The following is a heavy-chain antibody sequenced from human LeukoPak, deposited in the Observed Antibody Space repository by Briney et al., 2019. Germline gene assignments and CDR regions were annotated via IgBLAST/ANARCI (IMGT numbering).Heavy chain of an antibody. CDR2: IDPSDSYT. V-gene: IGHV5-10-1*01. CDR1: GYSFSNYY. D-gene: IGHD3-22*01. J-gene: IGHJ4*01. Sequence: GESLRISCKGSGYSFSNYYITWVRQMPGKGLEWMGRIDPSDSYTTYSPSFQGHVTISSDKSINTAYLQWSSLKASDTAMYYCARHAFYYDSSGCDWGQEPWSPSPQ. CDR3: ARHAFYYDSSGCD.